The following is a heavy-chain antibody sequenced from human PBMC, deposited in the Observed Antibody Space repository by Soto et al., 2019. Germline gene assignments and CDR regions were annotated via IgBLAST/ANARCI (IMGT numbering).Heavy chain of an antibody. J-gene: IGHJ4*02. D-gene: IGHD6-6*01. V-gene: IGHV4-34*01. Sequence: SETLSLTCAVYGGSFSGYYWSWIRQPPGKGLEWIGEINHSGSTNYNPSLKSRVTISVDTSKNQFSLKLSPVTAADTAVYYCARTGPTAKYSSSSRAYYFDYWGQGTLVTVSS. CDR3: ARTGPTAKYSSSSRAYYFDY. CDR1: GGSFSGYY. CDR2: INHSGST.